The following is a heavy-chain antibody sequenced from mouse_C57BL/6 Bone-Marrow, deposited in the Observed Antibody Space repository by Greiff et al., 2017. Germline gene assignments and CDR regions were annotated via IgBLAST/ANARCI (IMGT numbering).Heavy chain of an antibody. Sequence: QVQLQQSGAELARPGASVKLSCKASGYTFTSYGISWVKQRTGQGLEWIGEIYPRSGNTYYNEKFKGKATLTADKSSSTAYMELRSLTSEDSAVYVCAGGWLPPYWGQGTLVTVSA. CDR2: IYPRSGNT. J-gene: IGHJ3*01. CDR3: AGGWLPPY. V-gene: IGHV1-81*01. D-gene: IGHD2-3*01. CDR1: GYTFTSYG.